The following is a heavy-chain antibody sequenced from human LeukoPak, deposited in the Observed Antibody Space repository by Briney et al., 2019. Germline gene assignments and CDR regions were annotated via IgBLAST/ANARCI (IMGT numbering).Heavy chain of an antibody. D-gene: IGHD3-22*01. CDR1: GFTFNDHA. CDR3: ARASYYYDTTGLGAVDI. Sequence: GRSLRLSCAASGFTFNDHAMYWVRQAPGEGLEWVSGINWNSDNIGYADSVKGRFTISRDDAKKSLFLQMNSLRTEDTALYYCARASYYYDTTGLGAVDIWGQGTMVTVSS. J-gene: IGHJ3*02. V-gene: IGHV3-9*01. CDR2: INWNSDNI.